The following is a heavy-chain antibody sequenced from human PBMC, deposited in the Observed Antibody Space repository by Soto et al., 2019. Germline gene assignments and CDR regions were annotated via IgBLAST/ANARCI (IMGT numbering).Heavy chain of an antibody. D-gene: IGHD3-16*01. CDR3: VKDGGTLPSGVNYPFDS. Sequence: VQLVESGGGVAQPGASLRLSCVASGFTFSSYVIHWVRQAPGKGLEWVALISTDGTEKHYPGSVRGRFTISRDNSKNYLYLQMNSLITEDTAVYYCVKDGGTLPSGVNYPFDSWGQGTKVTVSS. V-gene: IGHV3-30*14. J-gene: IGHJ3*02. CDR1: GFTFSSYV. CDR2: ISTDGTEK.